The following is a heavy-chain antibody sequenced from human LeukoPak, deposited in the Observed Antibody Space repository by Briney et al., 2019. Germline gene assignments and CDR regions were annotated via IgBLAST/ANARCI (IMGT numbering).Heavy chain of an antibody. CDR2: ISGSGGST. CDR1: GFTFISYA. V-gene: IGHV3-23*01. Sequence: PGGALRLSCAASGFTFISYAMRWVRPAPGKGREWVSPISGSGGSTYYADSVKGRFSISRDNSKNTLYLQMSSLRAEATAAYYCAKAEEVTISHLYYYYMDVWGKGTTVTVSS. D-gene: IGHD3-9*01. CDR3: AKAEEVTISHLYYYYMDV. J-gene: IGHJ6*03.